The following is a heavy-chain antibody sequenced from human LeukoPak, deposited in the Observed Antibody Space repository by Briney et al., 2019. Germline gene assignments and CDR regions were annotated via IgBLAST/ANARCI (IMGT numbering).Heavy chain of an antibody. CDR1: GFTFSSYG. Sequence: GGSLRLSCAASGFTFSSYGMHWVRQAPGKGLEWVAVISYDGSNKYYADSVKGRFTISRDNSKNTLYLQMNSLRAEDTAVYYCARRGSSGWYGGSYFDYWGQGTLVTVSS. V-gene: IGHV3-30*03. D-gene: IGHD6-19*01. CDR2: ISYDGSNK. CDR3: ARRGSSGWYGGSYFDY. J-gene: IGHJ4*02.